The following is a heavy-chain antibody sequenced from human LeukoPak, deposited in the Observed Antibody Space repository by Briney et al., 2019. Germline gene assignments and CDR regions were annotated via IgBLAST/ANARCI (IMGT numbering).Heavy chain of an antibody. V-gene: IGHV3-23*01. J-gene: IGHJ4*02. CDR2: ISGSGGST. Sequence: PGGSLRLSCAASGFTFSSYAMGWVRQAPGKGLEWVSAISGSGGSTYYADSVKGRFTISRDNSKNTLYLQMNSLRAEDTAVYYCAKDRGYDILTGYSHFDYWGQGTLVTVSS. D-gene: IGHD3-9*01. CDR1: GFTFSSYA. CDR3: AKDRGYDILTGYSHFDY.